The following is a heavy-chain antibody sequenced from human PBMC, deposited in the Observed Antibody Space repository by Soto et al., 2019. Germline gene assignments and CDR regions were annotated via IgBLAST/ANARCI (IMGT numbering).Heavy chain of an antibody. CDR3: ARSFTVTKNWFDP. Sequence: PSETLSLTCTVSGGSISSYYWSWIRQPPGKGLEWIGYIYYSGSTNYNPSLKSRVTISVDTSKNQFSLKLSSVTAADTAVYYCARSFTVTKNWFDPWGQGTLVTVS. CDR1: GGSISSYY. J-gene: IGHJ5*02. CDR2: IYYSGST. D-gene: IGHD4-17*01. V-gene: IGHV4-59*01.